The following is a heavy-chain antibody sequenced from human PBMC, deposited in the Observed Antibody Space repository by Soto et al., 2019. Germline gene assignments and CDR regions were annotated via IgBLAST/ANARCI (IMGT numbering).Heavy chain of an antibody. V-gene: IGHV1-3*01. Sequence: KFQGRVTITRDTSASTAYMELSGLRSEDTAVYYCARKFAAGTTYSFDIWGQGTMVTVSS. D-gene: IGHD1-1*01. CDR3: ARKFAAGTTYSFDI. J-gene: IGHJ3*02.